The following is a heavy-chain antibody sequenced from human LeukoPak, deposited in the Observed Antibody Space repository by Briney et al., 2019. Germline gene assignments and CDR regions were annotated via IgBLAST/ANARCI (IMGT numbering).Heavy chain of an antibody. CDR1: GFTFSSYA. V-gene: IGHV3-30*04. CDR2: ISYDGSNK. J-gene: IGHJ3*02. D-gene: IGHD3-3*01. Sequence: GGSLRLSCAASGFTFSSYAMHWVRQAPGKGLEWVAVISYDGSNKYYADSVKGRFTISRDNSKNTLYLQMNSLRAEDTAVYYCARGSRFGVVERDAFDIWGQGTMVTVSS. CDR3: ARGSRFGVVERDAFDI.